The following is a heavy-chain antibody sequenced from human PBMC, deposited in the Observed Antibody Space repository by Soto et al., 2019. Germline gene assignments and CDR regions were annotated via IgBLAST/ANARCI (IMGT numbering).Heavy chain of an antibody. Sequence: GGSLRLSCAASGFTFSNYAMHWVRQAPGKGLEWVALTSYDGNNEYYTDSVKGRFTISRDNSKNTLFLQMNSPRPEDTAVYYCAKDKGVFNWATSYFDYWGQGALVTVCS. D-gene: IGHD1-1*01. CDR3: AKDKGVFNWATSYFDY. V-gene: IGHV3-30*18. CDR2: TSYDGNNE. CDR1: GFTFSNYA. J-gene: IGHJ4*02.